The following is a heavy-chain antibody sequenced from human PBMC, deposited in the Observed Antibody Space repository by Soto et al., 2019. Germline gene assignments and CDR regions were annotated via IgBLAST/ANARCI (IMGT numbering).Heavy chain of an antibody. CDR3: AKGEPYYYYGMDV. CDR2: VSYDGSNK. J-gene: IGHJ6*02. Sequence: GGSLRLSCAASGFTFSSYGVHWVRQAPGKGLEWVASVSYDGSNKHYGDSVKGRFTISRDNSRNTLDLQMNSLRAEDTAVYYCAKGEPYYYYGMDVWGQGTTVTVSS. CDR1: GFTFSSYG. V-gene: IGHV3-30*18.